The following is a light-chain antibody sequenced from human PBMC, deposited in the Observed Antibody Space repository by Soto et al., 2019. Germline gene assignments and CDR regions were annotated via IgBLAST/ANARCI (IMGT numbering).Light chain of an antibody. CDR2: GAS. V-gene: IGKV3-20*01. Sequence: EIVMTQSPATLSVSPGERATLSCRASQSVSSTYLAWYQRKPGQAPRLLIYGASSRATGIPDRFSGSGSGTDFTLTISRLEPEDFAVYYCQQYGNSPFTFGQGTRLEIK. J-gene: IGKJ5*01. CDR3: QQYGNSPFT. CDR1: QSVSSTY.